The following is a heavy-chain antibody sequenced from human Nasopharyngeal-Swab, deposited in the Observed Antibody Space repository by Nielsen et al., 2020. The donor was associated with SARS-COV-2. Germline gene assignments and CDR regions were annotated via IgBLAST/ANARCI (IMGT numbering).Heavy chain of an antibody. Sequence: GSLRLSCTVSGGSISSSSYYWGWIRQPPGKGLEWIGSIYYSGSTYYNPSLKSRVTISVDTSKNQFSLKLSSVTAADTAVYYCARHVQYQLLFFAFGIWGQGTMVTVSS. CDR3: ARHVQYQLLFFAFGI. CDR1: GGSISSSSYY. J-gene: IGHJ3*02. CDR2: IYYSGST. V-gene: IGHV4-39*01. D-gene: IGHD2-2*01.